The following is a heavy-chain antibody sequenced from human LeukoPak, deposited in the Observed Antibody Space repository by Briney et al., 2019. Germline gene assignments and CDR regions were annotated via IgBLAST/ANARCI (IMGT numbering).Heavy chain of an antibody. CDR1: GYTFTSYA. D-gene: IGHD1-26*01. V-gene: IGHV1-3*01. CDR2: INAGNGNT. Sequence: GASVKVSCKASGYTFTSYAMHWVRQAPGQRLEWMGWINAGNGNTNYAQKLQGRVTMTTDTSTSTAYMELRSLRSDDTAVYYCARDGELYSGSKGLFDIWGQGTMVTVSS. CDR3: ARDGELYSGSKGLFDI. J-gene: IGHJ3*02.